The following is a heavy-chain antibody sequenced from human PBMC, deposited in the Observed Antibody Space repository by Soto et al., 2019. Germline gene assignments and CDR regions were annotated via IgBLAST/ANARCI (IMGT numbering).Heavy chain of an antibody. CDR3: AREPYGILGPGYYYYYGMDV. D-gene: IGHD2-15*01. J-gene: IGHJ6*02. Sequence: QVQLQESGPGLVKPSETLSLTCTVSGGSVSSGSYYWSWIRQPPGKGLEWIGYILYSGSTNYNPSPKSRVTITVDTSKNQFSLKLSSVTAADTAVYYCAREPYGILGPGYYYYYGMDVWGQGTTVTVSS. CDR1: GGSVSSGSYY. CDR2: ILYSGST. V-gene: IGHV4-61*01.